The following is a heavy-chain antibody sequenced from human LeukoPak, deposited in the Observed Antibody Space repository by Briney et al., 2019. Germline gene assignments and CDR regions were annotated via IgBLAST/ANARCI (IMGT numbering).Heavy chain of an antibody. V-gene: IGHV5-10-1*01. CDR2: IDPSDSYT. D-gene: IGHD6-19*01. J-gene: IGHJ4*02. Sequence: GESLLISCKGSGYSFTSYWISWVRQLPGKGLEWMGRIDPSDSYTNYSPSFQGHVTISADKSISTAYLQWSSLKASDTAMYYCAREVIVAGSSFDYWGQGTLVTVSS. CDR1: GYSFTSYW. CDR3: AREVIVAGSSFDY.